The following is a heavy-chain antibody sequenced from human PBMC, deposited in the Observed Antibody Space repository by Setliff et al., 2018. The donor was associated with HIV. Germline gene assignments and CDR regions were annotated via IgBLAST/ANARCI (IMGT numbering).Heavy chain of an antibody. CDR1: GYTFTSYY. J-gene: IGHJ6*03. CDR2: INPSGGST. V-gene: IGHV1-46*01. D-gene: IGHD1-26*01. Sequence: ASVKVSCKASGYTFTSYYMHWVRQAPGQGLEWMGIINPSGGSTNYAQKFRGRVTMTRDTSTSTVYMELSSLRSEDTAVYYCARAGQSGSYNHYYYYYMDVWGKGTTVTVSS. CDR3: ARAGQSGSYNHYYYYYMDV.